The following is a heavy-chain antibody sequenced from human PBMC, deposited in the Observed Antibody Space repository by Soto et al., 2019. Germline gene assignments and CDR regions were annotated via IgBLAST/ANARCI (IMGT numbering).Heavy chain of an antibody. V-gene: IGHV4-59*01. CDR1: GGSISSYY. CDR3: ARVLFGRGNGVDP. CDR2: IYYIGST. J-gene: IGHJ5*02. Sequence: QVQLQESGPGLVKPSETLSLTCTVSGGSISSYYWSWIRQPPGKGLEWIGYIYYIGSTNYNPALKSRVNISVDTSKTPFSLKLSSVTAADTAVYYCARVLFGRGNGVDPCGQGTLVTVSS. D-gene: IGHD3-3*01.